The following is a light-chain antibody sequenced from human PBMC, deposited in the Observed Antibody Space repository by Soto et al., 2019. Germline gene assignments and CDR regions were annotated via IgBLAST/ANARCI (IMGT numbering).Light chain of an antibody. CDR1: QRVRGDS. J-gene: IGKJ1*01. V-gene: IGKV3-20*01. CDR2: GAS. CDR3: QQYNNWPHTWT. Sequence: IVLTKSPGPLSLSPREGPTLSCRPRQRVRGDSLAWYQQTPGQPPRFLIYGASSRATGIPDRFSASGSGTDFTLTISRLEPEDFAVYYCQQYNNWPHTWTFGQGTKVDI.